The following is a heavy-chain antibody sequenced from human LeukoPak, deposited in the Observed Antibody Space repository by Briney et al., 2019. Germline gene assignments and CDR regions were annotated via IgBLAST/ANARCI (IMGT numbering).Heavy chain of an antibody. CDR1: GYTFTDYY. CDR3: ATGGIAVARWDAFDI. J-gene: IGHJ3*02. D-gene: IGHD6-19*01. CDR2: VDPEDGET. V-gene: IGHV1-69-2*01. Sequence: ASVKVSCKVSGYTFTDYYMHWVQQAPGKGLEWMGLVDPEDGETIYAEKFQGRVTITADTSTDTAYMELSSLRSEDTAVYYCATGGIAVARWDAFDIWGQGTMVTVSS.